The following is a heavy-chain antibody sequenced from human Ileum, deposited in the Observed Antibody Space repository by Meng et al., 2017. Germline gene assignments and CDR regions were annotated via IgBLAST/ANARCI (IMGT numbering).Heavy chain of an antibody. D-gene: IGHD6-13*01. J-gene: IGHJ3*02. CDR3: VIIAAAGTTFDI. CDR1: GFTFSNHW. CDR2: IKQDGSHE. Sequence: GGSLRLSCAASGFTFSNHWMTWVRQAPGKGLEWVANIKQDGSHENYVDSVRGRFTISRDNAKNSVYLQMNSLNAEDTAVYYCVIIAAAGTTFDIWGRGTMVTVSS. V-gene: IGHV3-7*01.